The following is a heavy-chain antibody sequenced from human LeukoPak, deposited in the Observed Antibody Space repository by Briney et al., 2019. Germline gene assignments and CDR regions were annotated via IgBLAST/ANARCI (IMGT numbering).Heavy chain of an antibody. CDR1: GGSFSGYQ. J-gene: IGHJ5*02. CDR3: ARGGHIVVVTARRNWFDP. Sequence: PSETLSLTCAVYGGSFSGYQWGWIRQPPGKGLEWIGEINHSGSTNYNPSLKSRVTISVDTSKNQFSLKLSSVTAADTAVYYCARGGHIVVVTARRNWFDPWGQGTLVTVSS. V-gene: IGHV4-34*01. CDR2: INHSGST. D-gene: IGHD2-21*02.